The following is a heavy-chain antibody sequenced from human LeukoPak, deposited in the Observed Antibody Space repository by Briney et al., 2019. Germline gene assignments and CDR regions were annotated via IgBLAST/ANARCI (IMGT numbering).Heavy chain of an antibody. Sequence: ASVKVSCTASGYTFTSYALNWVRQAPGQGLEWMGWINTNSGNPTYAQGFTGRFVFSLDTSVSTAYLQISSLKAEDTAVYYCARDSPLDYGDYAGNYYHGMDVWGQGTTVTVPS. CDR3: ARDSPLDYGDYAGNYYHGMDV. CDR1: GYTFTSYA. J-gene: IGHJ6*02. CDR2: INTNSGNP. V-gene: IGHV7-4-1*02. D-gene: IGHD4-17*01.